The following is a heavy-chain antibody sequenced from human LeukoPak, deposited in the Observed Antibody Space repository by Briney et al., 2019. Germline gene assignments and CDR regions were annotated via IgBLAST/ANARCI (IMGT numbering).Heavy chain of an antibody. J-gene: IGHJ5*02. CDR1: GGTCSGYA. CDR3: ARHPFLDP. Sequence: SVKVSCKASGGTCSGYAISWVRQAPGQGLEWMGGIIPIFGTANYAQKFQGRVTVTADESTSTAYMELSSLRSEDTAVYYCARHPFLDPWGQGALVTVSS. CDR2: IIPIFGTA. V-gene: IGHV1-69*13.